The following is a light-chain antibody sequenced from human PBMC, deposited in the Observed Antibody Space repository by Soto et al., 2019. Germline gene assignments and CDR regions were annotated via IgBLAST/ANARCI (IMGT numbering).Light chain of an antibody. Sequence: DIQMTQSPSSLSASVGDRVTITCRASQSISIYLNWYQQKPGKAPKLLIYAASSLQSGVPSRFSGSGSGTDFTLTISSLQPEDFATYYCQQSYSTPTTFGPGTKVDIK. CDR3: QQSYSTPTT. V-gene: IGKV1-39*01. J-gene: IGKJ3*01. CDR2: AAS. CDR1: QSISIY.